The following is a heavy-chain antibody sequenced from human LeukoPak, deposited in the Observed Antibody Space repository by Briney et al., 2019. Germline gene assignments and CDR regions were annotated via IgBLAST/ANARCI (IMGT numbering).Heavy chain of an antibody. CDR3: VRDYVWGTYGPDY. CDR2: IKTDGSEK. J-gene: IGHJ4*02. Sequence: GGSLRLSCAASGFTFSSYWMSWFRQIPGKGLEWLGNIKTDGSEKYYLDSVRGRFTISRDNAKNSLFLQMNSLRGEDTAVYYCVRDYVWGTYGPDYWGQGTLVTVTS. CDR1: GFTFSSYW. V-gene: IGHV3-7*01. D-gene: IGHD3-16*01.